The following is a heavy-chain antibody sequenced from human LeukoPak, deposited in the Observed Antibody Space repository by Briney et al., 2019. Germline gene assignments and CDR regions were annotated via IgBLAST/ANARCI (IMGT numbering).Heavy chain of an antibody. J-gene: IGHJ5*02. D-gene: IGHD4-11*01. CDR3: ARGAYSRSWFDP. CDR2: INPNSGGT. V-gene: IGHV1-2*02. Sequence: ASVKVSCKASGYTFTGYYMHWVRQAPGQGVEWMGWINPNSGGTNYAQKFQGRVTMTRDTSISTAYMELSRLRSDDTAVYYCARGAYSRSWFDPWGQGTLVTVSS. CDR1: GYTFTGYY.